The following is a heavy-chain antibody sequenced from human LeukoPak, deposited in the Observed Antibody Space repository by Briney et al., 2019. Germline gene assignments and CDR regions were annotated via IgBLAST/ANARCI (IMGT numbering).Heavy chain of an antibody. CDR1: GDATRGYY. D-gene: IGHD3-9*01. CDR2: IDYSGDT. J-gene: IGHJ5*02. Sequence: PSETLSLTCTDPGDATRGYYSRWIPQPPGKALEWIAYIDYSGDTNSKPSLKSRVTISVDTSKNQFSLRLTSVTAADTAFYYCASNPPGLRYFDPWGQGTLVTVSS. CDR3: ASNPPGLRYFDP. V-gene: IGHV4-59*08.